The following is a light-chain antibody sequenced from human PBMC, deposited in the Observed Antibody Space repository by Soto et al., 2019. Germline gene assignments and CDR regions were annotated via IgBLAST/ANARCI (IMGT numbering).Light chain of an antibody. J-gene: IGLJ2*01. CDR3: LLCYGGAQG. CDR1: TGAVTSGYY. CDR2: SKS. Sequence: QTVVTQEPSLTVSPGGTVTLTCASSTGAVTSGYYPNWFQQKPGQAPRALIYSKSNKHSWTPAGFSGSPLGGKVALTLSGVKPGAKAQYYCLLCYGGAQGLGGGTKLTVL. V-gene: IGLV7-43*01.